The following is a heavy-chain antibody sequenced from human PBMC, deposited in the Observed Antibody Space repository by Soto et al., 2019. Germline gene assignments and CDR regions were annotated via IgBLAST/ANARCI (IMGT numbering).Heavy chain of an antibody. D-gene: IGHD4-17*01. CDR2: IKAYSGNT. V-gene: IGHV1-18*01. Sequence: QVQLVQSGAEVKKPGASVKVSCKASGYTFPSSTISWLRQAPGEGVEWMGWIKAYSGNTNYAQKHQGRVTMTTDTSTNTAYRELGSPTPDDTAMYYCAIADYGDDDYWGQGTLVTVSS. J-gene: IGHJ4*02. CDR3: AIADYGDDDY. CDR1: GYTFPSST.